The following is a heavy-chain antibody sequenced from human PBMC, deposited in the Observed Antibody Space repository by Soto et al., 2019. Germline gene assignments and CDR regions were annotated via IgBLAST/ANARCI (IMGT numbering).Heavy chain of an antibody. Sequence: GGSLRLSCAASGFTFSSYGMHWVRQAPGKGLEWVAVISYDGSNKYYADSVKGRFTISRDNSKNTLYLQMNSLRAEDTAVYYCAKDRGSGSNYGMDVWGQGTTVTVSS. CDR1: GFTFSSYG. V-gene: IGHV3-30*18. J-gene: IGHJ6*02. D-gene: IGHD6-19*01. CDR2: ISYDGSNK. CDR3: AKDRGSGSNYGMDV.